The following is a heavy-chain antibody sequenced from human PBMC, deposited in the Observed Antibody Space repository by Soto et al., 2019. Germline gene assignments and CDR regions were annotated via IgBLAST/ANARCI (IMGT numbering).Heavy chain of an antibody. Sequence: QVQLQASGPGLVKPPETLSLTCTVPGGSISSYYWSWIRQPPGKGLEWIGYIYYSGSTNYNPSLKSRVTISVDTSKNQFSLKLSSVTAADTAVYYCARRGYFDYWGQGTLVTVSS. V-gene: IGHV4-59*08. CDR3: ARRGYFDY. CDR1: GGSISSYY. J-gene: IGHJ4*02. D-gene: IGHD3-16*01. CDR2: IYYSGST.